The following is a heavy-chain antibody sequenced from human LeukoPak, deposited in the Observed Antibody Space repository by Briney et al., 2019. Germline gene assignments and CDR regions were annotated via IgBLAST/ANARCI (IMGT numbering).Heavy chain of an antibody. Sequence: GASVKVSCKASGGTFSSYAISWVRQAPGQGLEWMGGIIPIFGTANYAQKFQGRVTITADESTSTAYMELSSLRSEDTAVYYCARDDGYSYGSSDYWGQGTLVTVSS. J-gene: IGHJ4*02. CDR3: ARDDGYSYGSSDY. CDR2: IIPIFGTA. CDR1: GGTFSSYA. V-gene: IGHV1-69*13. D-gene: IGHD5-18*01.